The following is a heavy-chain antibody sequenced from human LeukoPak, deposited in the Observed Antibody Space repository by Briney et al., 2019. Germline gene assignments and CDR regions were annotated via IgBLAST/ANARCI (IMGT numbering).Heavy chain of an antibody. CDR2: ISASGNST. CDR1: GFTFSSYS. Sequence: GGSLRLSCAASGFTFSSYSMNWVRQAPGKGLEWVSAISASGNSTYYADSVKGRFTVSRDTSRNTLFLFLNSLRADDTAVYYCAKPFYYYDRSVSYDSRAFDLWGQGTTVTVSS. V-gene: IGHV3-23*01. CDR3: AKPFYYYDRSVSYDSRAFDL. D-gene: IGHD3-22*01. J-gene: IGHJ3*01.